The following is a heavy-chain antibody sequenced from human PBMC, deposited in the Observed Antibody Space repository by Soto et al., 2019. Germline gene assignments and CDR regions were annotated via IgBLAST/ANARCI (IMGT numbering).Heavy chain of an antibody. V-gene: IGHV4-59*01. CDR1: GGSISSYY. CDR2: IYYSGST. J-gene: IGHJ4*02. CDR3: ARVIAARRAGFFDY. Sequence: SETLSLTCTVSGGSISSYYWSWIRQPPGKGLEWIGYIYYSGSTNYNPSLKSRVTISVDTSKNQFSLKLSSVTAADTAVYYCARVIAARRAGFFDYWGQGTPVTVSS. D-gene: IGHD6-6*01.